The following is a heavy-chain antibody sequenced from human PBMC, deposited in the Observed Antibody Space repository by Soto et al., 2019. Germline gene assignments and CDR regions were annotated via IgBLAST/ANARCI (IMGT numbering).Heavy chain of an antibody. CDR1: GFTFSNYA. CDR3: AKRPLGYCMGGSCYPPPYFDY. J-gene: IGHJ4*02. Sequence: EVQLLDSGGGLVQPGGSLRLSCAASGFTFSNYAMSWVRQAPGKGLEWVSGVGGSGDSTYYADSGKGRFTISRDNSKETLYLEMNSLRAEETAVYYCAKRPLGYCMGGSCYPPPYFDYWGQGTRVTVSS. D-gene: IGHD2-15*01. CDR2: VGGSGDST. V-gene: IGHV3-23*01.